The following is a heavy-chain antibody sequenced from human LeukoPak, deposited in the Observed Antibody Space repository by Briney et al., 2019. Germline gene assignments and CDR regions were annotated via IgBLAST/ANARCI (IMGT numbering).Heavy chain of an antibody. CDR1: GGTFSSYA. Sequence: SVKVSCKASGGTFSSYAISWVRQAPGQGLEWMGGIIPIFGTANYAQKLQGRVIITRDTSATIAYMELSRLRSEDTAVYYCARGIEASSGWYVIDYWGQGTLVIVSS. CDR3: ARGIEASSGWYVIDY. CDR2: IIPIFGTA. D-gene: IGHD6-19*01. V-gene: IGHV1-69*05. J-gene: IGHJ4*02.